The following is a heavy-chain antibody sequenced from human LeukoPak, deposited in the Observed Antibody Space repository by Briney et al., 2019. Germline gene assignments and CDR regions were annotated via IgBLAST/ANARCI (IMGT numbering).Heavy chain of an antibody. Sequence: GASVKVSCKASGYTFTSYDINWVRQATGQGLEWMGWMNPNSGNTGYAQKFQGRVTMTRNTSISIAYMELSSLRSEDTAVYYCARAGDTAMGSTYYYYYYGMDVWGQGTTVTVSS. CDR1: GYTFTSYD. CDR3: ARAGDTAMGSTYYYYYYGMDV. CDR2: MNPNSGNT. D-gene: IGHD5-18*01. V-gene: IGHV1-8*01. J-gene: IGHJ6*02.